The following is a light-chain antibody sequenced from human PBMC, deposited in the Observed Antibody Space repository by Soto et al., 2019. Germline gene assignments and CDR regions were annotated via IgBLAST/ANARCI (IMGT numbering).Light chain of an antibody. J-gene: IGKJ1*01. V-gene: IGKV3-20*01. Sequence: EIVLPQSPGTLSLSPGERATLTCRASQSVSNNYLAWYQQKPGQAPRLLIYGASNRATGIPDRFSGSGSGTDFTLTISRREPEDCAVYYCQQYGSSGTFGQGAKVDIK. CDR1: QSVSNNY. CDR2: GAS. CDR3: QQYGSSGT.